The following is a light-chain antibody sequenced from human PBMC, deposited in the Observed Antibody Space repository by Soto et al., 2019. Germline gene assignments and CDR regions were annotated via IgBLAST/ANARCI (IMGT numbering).Light chain of an antibody. Sequence: QSALTQPASVSGSPGQSITISCTGTSSDVGGYNYVAWYQQHPGKAPKLMIYDVSNRPSGVANRFSGSKSANTASLPISGLQAEDEADYYCSSYTSSSTLDVVFGGGTKLTVL. CDR3: SSYTSSSTLDVV. CDR2: DVS. V-gene: IGLV2-14*01. CDR1: SSDVGGYNY. J-gene: IGLJ2*01.